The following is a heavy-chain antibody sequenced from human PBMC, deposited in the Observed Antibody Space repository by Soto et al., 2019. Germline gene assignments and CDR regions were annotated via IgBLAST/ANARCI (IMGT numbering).Heavy chain of an antibody. CDR3: AITPRYSSGWCPFYFDY. CDR1: GYTLTELS. J-gene: IGHJ4*02. V-gene: IGHV1-24*01. D-gene: IGHD6-19*01. CDR2: FDPEDGET. Sequence: GASVKVSCKVSGYTLTELSMHWVRQAPGKGLEWMGGFDPEDGETIYAQKLQGRVTMTEDTSTDTAYMELSSLRSEDTAVYYCAITPRYSSGWCPFYFDYWGQGTLVAVSS.